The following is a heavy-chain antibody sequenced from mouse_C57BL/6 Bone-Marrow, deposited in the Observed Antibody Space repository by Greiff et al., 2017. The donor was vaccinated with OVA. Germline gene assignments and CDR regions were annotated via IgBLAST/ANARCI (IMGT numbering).Heavy chain of an antibody. Sequence: VHLVESGAELVRPGTSVKVSCKASGYAFTNYLIEWVKQRPGQGLEWIGVINPGSGGTNYNEKFKGKATLTADKSSSTAYMQLSSLTSEDSAVYFCARPGSSYDYYAMDYWGQGTSVTVSS. J-gene: IGHJ4*01. V-gene: IGHV1-54*01. CDR3: ARPGSSYDYYAMDY. CDR2: INPGSGGT. CDR1: GYAFTNYL. D-gene: IGHD1-1*01.